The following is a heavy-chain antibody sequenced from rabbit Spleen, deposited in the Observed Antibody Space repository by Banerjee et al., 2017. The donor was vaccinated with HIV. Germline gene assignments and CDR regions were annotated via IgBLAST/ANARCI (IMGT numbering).Heavy chain of an antibody. D-gene: IGHD8-1*01. V-gene: IGHV1S45*01. CDR3: AKDLPGSGYYFNL. CDR2: IYTGSNGNT. J-gene: IGHJ4*01. Sequence: QEQLEESGGDLVKPEGSLTLTCTASGFSLNNNDYMFWVRQAPGKGLEWIGYIYTGSNGNTWYASWAKGRFTISKTSSTTVTLQMTSLTAADTATYFCAKDLPGSGYYFNLWGPGTLVTVS. CDR1: GFSLNNNDY.